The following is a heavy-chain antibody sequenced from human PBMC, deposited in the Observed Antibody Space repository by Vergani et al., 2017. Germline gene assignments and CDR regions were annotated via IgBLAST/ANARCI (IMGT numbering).Heavy chain of an antibody. CDR2: ISGSGGST. V-gene: IGHV3-23*01. D-gene: IGHD6-13*01. CDR1: GFTFSSYA. J-gene: IGHJ5*02. Sequence: EVQLLESGGGLVQPGGSLRLSCAASGFTFSSYAMSWVRQAPGKGLEWVSAISGSGGSTYYADSVKGRFTISRDNSKNTLYLQMNSLRAEDTAVYYCAKDLMYSSSWSNHWFDPWGQGTLVTVSS. CDR3: AKDLMYSSSWSNHWFDP.